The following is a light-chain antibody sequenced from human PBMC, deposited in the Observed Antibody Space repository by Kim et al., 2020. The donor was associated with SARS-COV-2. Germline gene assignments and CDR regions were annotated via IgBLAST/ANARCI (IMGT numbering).Light chain of an antibody. CDR3: QQYGNSFN. V-gene: IGKV3-20*01. CDR1: QSFSGSS. J-gene: IGKJ2*01. Sequence: SLSPGERVTLSCRASQSFSGSSLAWYQQKPGQSPRLLMSGASTRATDIPDRFSGSGSETDFTLTISRLEPEDFAVYYCQQYGNSFNFGQGTKLEIK. CDR2: GAS.